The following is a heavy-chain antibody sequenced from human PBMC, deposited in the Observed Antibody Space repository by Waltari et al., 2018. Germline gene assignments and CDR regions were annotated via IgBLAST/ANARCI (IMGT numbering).Heavy chain of an antibody. D-gene: IGHD7-27*01. Sequence: EAQLVESGGKLVQPGGSLRLSCVASGFTFRMHWMSWVRQAPGRGLEWVATIKEDGSDKHYVDSVRGRVTISRDNANDSLYLQMNSLRAEDTAVYYCATWRWGQSEFDYWGQGTLVTVSS. V-gene: IGHV3-7*01. CDR1: GFTFRMHW. J-gene: IGHJ4*02. CDR3: ATWRWGQSEFDY. CDR2: IKEDGSDK.